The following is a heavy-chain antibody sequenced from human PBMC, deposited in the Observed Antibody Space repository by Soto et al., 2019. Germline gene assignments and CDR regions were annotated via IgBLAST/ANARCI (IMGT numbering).Heavy chain of an antibody. D-gene: IGHD2-15*01. V-gene: IGHV3-30*18. J-gene: IGHJ6*03. CDR3: AKVASEYCRGGSCAKDYYDMDD. CDR1: GFTFSSYG. Sequence: SLRLSCAASGFTFSSYGMHWVRQAPGKGLEWVAVISYDGSNKYYADSVKGRFTISRDNSKNTLYLQMNSLRAEDTAVYYCAKVASEYCRGGSCAKDYYDMDDWGKGTAVTVAS. CDR2: ISYDGSNK.